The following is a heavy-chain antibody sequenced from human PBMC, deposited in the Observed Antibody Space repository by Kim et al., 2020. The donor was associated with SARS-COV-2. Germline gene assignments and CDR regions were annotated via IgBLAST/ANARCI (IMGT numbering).Heavy chain of an antibody. CDR1: GGSFSGYY. Sequence: SETLSLTCAVCGGSFSGYYWSWIRQPPGKGLEWIGEINHSGSTNYNPSLKSRVTISVDTSKNQFSLKLSSVTAADTAVYYCARDAVGATYTGDYWGQGTLVTVSS. CDR2: INHSGST. D-gene: IGHD1-26*01. CDR3: ARDAVGATYTGDY. J-gene: IGHJ4*02. V-gene: IGHV4-34*01.